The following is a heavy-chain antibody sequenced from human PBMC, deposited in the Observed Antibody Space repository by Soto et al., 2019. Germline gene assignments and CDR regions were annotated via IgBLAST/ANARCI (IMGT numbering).Heavy chain of an antibody. CDR1: GFSISSYY. D-gene: IGHD3-10*01. CDR2: IYYSGSY. Sequence: SESLSLTCAVSGFSISSYYRSWIRQPPGKGLEWIWYIYYSGSYNYNPTRNCTVTVSVDKAKNHFSLKLSSVTAADTAVYFCAKMRPGGCYYNYFITGMDVWGQGTTVTVSS. J-gene: IGHJ6*02. V-gene: IGHV4-59*01. CDR3: AKMRPGGCYYNYFITGMDV.